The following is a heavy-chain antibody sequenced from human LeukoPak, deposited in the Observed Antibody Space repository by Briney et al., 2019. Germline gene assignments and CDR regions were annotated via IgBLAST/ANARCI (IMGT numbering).Heavy chain of an antibody. Sequence: ASVTVSSKASGYTFTSYYMHWVGQAPGQGVEGMGIINPSGGSTSYAQKFQGRVTMTRDMSTSTVYMELSSLRSEDTAVYYCARVVDGLFDYWGQGTLVTVSS. CDR3: ARVVDGLFDY. CDR2: INPSGGST. V-gene: IGHV1-46*01. CDR1: GYTFTSYY. D-gene: IGHD5-24*01. J-gene: IGHJ4*02.